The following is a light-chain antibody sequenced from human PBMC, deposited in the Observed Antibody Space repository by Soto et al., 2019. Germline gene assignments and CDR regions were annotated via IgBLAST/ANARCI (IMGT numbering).Light chain of an antibody. CDR2: DVS. V-gene: IGKV1-5*01. J-gene: IGKJ2*01. CDR1: QRISNW. CDR3: LQSASSHT. Sequence: DSPTTQSPSTLSASVGDRDTIHCRASQRISNWLAWYQQKPGKAPKLLIYDVSSLESGVPSRFSGSGSGTDFTLTISRLEPEDFAVYYCLQSASSHTLGQGTKVDIK.